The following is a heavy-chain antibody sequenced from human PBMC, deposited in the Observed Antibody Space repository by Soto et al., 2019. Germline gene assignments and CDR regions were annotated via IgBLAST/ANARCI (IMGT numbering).Heavy chain of an antibody. J-gene: IGHJ6*02. V-gene: IGHV4-59*01. D-gene: IGHD3-3*01. CDR1: GGSISSYY. CDR3: ARGCVTRHYYYYGMDV. CDR2: IYYSGST. Sequence: PSETLSLTCTASGGSISSYYWSWIRQPPGKGLEWIGYIYYSGSTNYNPSLKSRVTISVDTSKNQFSLKLSSVTAADTAVYYCARGCVTRHYYYYGMDVWGQGTTVTVSS.